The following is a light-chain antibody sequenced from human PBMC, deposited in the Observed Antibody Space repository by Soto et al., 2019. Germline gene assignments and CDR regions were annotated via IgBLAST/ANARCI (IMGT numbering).Light chain of an antibody. CDR2: AAS. Sequence: DIQMTQSPSSLSASVGDRVTITCRASQSIRNHLNWFQQKPGKAPKLLIYAASRLQSGVPSRFSGSGSGTHFTLTISSLQLEDFATYSCQQSYNTPFTFGGGTQVEI. CDR1: QSIRNH. J-gene: IGKJ4*01. CDR3: QQSYNTPFT. V-gene: IGKV1-39*01.